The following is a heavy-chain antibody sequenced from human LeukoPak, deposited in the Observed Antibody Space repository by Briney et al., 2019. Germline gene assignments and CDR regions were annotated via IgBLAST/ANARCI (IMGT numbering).Heavy chain of an antibody. D-gene: IGHD5-18*01. J-gene: IGHJ4*02. CDR1: GFTFSSYA. CDR2: ISGSGGST. V-gene: IGHV3-23*01. Sequence: GGSLRLSCAASGFTFSSYAMSWVRQTPGKGLEWVSGISGSGGSTYYADSVKGRFTISRDNSKNTLYLQMNSLRAEDTAVYYCAKGGDTRMVTDYWGQGTLVTVPS. CDR3: AKGGDTRMVTDY.